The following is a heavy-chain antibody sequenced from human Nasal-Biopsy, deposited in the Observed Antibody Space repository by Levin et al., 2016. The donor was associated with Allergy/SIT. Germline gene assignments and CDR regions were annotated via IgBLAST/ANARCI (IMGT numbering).Heavy chain of an antibody. CDR1: GYIFTDYY. CDR2: INPNSGDT. J-gene: IGHJ4*02. CDR3: ARQGYSDWHFDY. D-gene: IGHD4-11*01. Sequence: ASVKVSCKASGYIFTDYYLHWVRQAPGQGLEWMGWINPNSGDTKYAQKFQGWATMTRDTSINTVYMDLRRLASDDTAVYYCARQGYSDWHFDYWGQGTQVTVSS. V-gene: IGHV1-2*04.